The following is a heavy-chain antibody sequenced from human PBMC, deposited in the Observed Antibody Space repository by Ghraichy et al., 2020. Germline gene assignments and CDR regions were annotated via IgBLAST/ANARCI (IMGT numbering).Heavy chain of an antibody. V-gene: IGHV3-21*01. CDR2: ISSSSRYT. CDR1: GFTFSSYT. CDR3: ARDASLPGYSYGRPLYGMDV. J-gene: IGHJ6*02. Sequence: GGSLRLSCAASGFTFSSYTMNWVRQAPGKGLEWVSSISSSSRYTYYADSVKGRFTISRDNAKNSLYLQMSSLRAEDTAVYYCARDASLPGYSYGRPLYGMDVWGQGTTVTGSS. D-gene: IGHD5-18*01.